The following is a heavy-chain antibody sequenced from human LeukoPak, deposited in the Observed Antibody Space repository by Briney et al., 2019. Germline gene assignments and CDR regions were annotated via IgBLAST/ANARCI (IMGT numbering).Heavy chain of an antibody. CDR1: GFIFSDYY. D-gene: IGHD3-10*01. V-gene: IGHV3-53*01. J-gene: IGHJ4*02. Sequence: GGSLRLSCAASGFIFSDYYMGWIRQAPGKGLEWVSVIYSGGSTYYADSVKGRFTISRDNSKSTLYIQMNSLRAEDTAVYYCARAKPKNMVRGLIMRRESRYYFDYWGQGTLVTVSS. CDR3: ARAKPKNMVRGLIMRRESRYYFDY. CDR2: IYSGGST.